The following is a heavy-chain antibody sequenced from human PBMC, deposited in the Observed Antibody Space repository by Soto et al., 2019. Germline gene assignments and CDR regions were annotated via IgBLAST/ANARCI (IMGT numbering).Heavy chain of an antibody. CDR3: TRGGTRSTYWGLFDS. CDR1: AFTFSDNW. V-gene: IGHV3-74*01. D-gene: IGHD7-27*01. J-gene: IGHJ4*02. Sequence: EVKVVESGGGLVQPGGSLRLSCAASAFTFSDNWMHWVRQPPGKGPVWVSRISGDASSTSYADSVKGRFTISRDSAKNTVYLQMDSLRVEDTAVYYCTRGGTRSTYWGLFDSWGQGTLVTVSS. CDR2: ISGDASST.